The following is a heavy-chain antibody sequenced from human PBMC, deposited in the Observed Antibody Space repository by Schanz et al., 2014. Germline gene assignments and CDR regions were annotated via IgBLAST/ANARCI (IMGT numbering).Heavy chain of an antibody. J-gene: IGHJ4*02. CDR3: AKIERNED. D-gene: IGHD1-1*01. CDR2: ITYNGGTI. Sequence: EVHLVESGGGLVQPGGSLRLSCAASGITFSSHSFNWVRQAPGKGLEWISYITYNGGTIYYADSVKGRFTISRDNAKNTLHLQMNSLRAEDTAVYFCAKIERNEDWGQGTLVTVSS. CDR1: GITFSSHS. V-gene: IGHV3-48*01.